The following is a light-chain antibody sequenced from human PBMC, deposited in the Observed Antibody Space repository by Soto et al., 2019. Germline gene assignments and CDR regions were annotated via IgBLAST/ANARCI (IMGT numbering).Light chain of an antibody. V-gene: IGKV3-20*01. CDR2: GAS. CDR1: QSVSSSY. J-gene: IGKJ1*01. Sequence: EIVLTQSPGTLSLSPEERATLSCRASQSVSSSYLAWYQQRPGQAPRLLIYGASSRATGIPDRFSGSGSGTDFTLTISRLEAEDFAVYYCQQYGSSSWTFGQGTKVDIK. CDR3: QQYGSSSWT.